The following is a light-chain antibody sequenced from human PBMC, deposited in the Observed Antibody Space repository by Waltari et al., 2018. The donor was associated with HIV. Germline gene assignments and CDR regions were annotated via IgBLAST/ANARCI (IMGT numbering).Light chain of an antibody. J-gene: IGLJ2*01. V-gene: IGLV1-40*01. CDR3: QSYDSSLSAI. CDR1: SSNSGAGYD. CDR2: GNN. Sequence: QSVLTQPPSVSGAPGQWVTISCTGSSSNSGAGYDVHWYQQLPGTAPKLLIYGNNNRPSGVPDRFSGSRSGTSASLAITGLQAEDEADYYCQSYDSSLSAIFGGGTKLTVL.